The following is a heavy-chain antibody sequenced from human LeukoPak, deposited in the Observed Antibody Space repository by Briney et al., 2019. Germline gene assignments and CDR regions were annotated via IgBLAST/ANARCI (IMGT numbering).Heavy chain of an antibody. CDR2: ISSSSSYI. CDR1: EFTFSSYV. CDR3: ARGSGGYFPY. J-gene: IGHJ4*02. V-gene: IGHV3-21*01. Sequence: GGSLRLSCAASEFTFSSYVMNWVRQAPGKGLEWVSSISSSSSYIYYADSVKGRFTISRDNAKNSLYLQMNSLRAEDTAVYYCARGSGGYFPYWGQGTLVTVSS. D-gene: IGHD3-22*01.